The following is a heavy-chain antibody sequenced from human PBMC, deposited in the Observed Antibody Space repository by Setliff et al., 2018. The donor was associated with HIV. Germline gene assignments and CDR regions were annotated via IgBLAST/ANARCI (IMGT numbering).Heavy chain of an antibody. CDR2: VSQSGST. D-gene: IGHD2-21*01. V-gene: IGHV4-39*01. CDR1: GVSINRTDHY. J-gene: IGHJ5*02. Sequence: SETLSLTCSVSGVSINRTDHYWGWIRQSPGKRLEWIGSVSQSGSTYYNPSLKSRITISVDRSKNLFSLKLISVTAADQGVYYCARVPVAGANWFDPWGLRLSWSPSP. CDR3: ARVPVAGANWFDP.